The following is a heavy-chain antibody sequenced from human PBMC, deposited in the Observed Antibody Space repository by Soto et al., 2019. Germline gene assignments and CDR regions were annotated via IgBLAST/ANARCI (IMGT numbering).Heavy chain of an antibody. V-gene: IGHV4-59*01. CDR1: GGSFSGYY. D-gene: IGHD6-19*01. CDR3: ARDNIIAVAGPYYYYGMDV. CDR2: IYYSGST. J-gene: IGHJ6*02. Sequence: PSETLSLTCTVSGGSFSGYYWSWIRQPPGKGLEWIGYIYYSGSTNYNPSLKSRVTISVDTSKNQFSLKLSSVTAADTAVYYCARDNIIAVAGPYYYYGMDVWGQGTTVTVSS.